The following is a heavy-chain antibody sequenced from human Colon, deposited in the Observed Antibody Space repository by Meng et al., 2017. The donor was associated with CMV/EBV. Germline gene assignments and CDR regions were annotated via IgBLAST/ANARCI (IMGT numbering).Heavy chain of an antibody. CDR1: GDSISRFY. CDR2: LYFSGST. D-gene: IGHD5-24*01. V-gene: IGHV4-59*01. CDR3: ARVVLGYNVPLDH. Sequence: GSLRLSCTVSGDSISRFYWSWIRQPPGKGLEIIGYLYFSGSTNYNPSLKGRVTMSADTSKNQFSLKLKSVTAADTAVYYCARVVLGYNVPLDHWGRGTLVTVSS. J-gene: IGHJ4*02.